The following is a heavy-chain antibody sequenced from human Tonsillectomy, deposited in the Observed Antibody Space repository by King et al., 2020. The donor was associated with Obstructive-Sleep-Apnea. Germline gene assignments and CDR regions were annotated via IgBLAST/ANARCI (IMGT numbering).Heavy chain of an antibody. CDR2: IYYSGYT. J-gene: IGHJ4*02. CDR3: ARGGYYYFDY. D-gene: IGHD3-22*01. CDR1: GGSISTYY. Sequence: QLRESGPGLVKPSETLSLTCTVSGGSISTYYWSWIRQPPGKGLEWIGNIYYSGYTNYNPSLKSRVTISVDTSKNQFSLNLSSVTAADTAFYYCARGGYYYFDYWGQGTLATVSS. V-gene: IGHV4-59*08.